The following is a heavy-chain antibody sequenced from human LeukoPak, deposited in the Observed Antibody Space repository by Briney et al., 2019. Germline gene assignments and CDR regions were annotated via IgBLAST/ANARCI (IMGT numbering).Heavy chain of an antibody. Sequence: GGSLRLSCAASGFTVSAYAMAWVRQASGKGLEWVGRIRSKANSYATAYAASVKGRFTISRDDSKNTAYLQMDSLKTEDTAVYYCTRPHSSGYYYYFDYWGQGTLVTVSS. CDR2: IRSKANSYAT. CDR3: TRPHSSGYYYYFDY. V-gene: IGHV3-73*01. D-gene: IGHD3-22*01. CDR1: GFTVSAYA. J-gene: IGHJ4*02.